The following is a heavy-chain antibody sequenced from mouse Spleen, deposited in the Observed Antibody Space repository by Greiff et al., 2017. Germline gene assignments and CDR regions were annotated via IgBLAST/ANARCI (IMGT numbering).Heavy chain of an antibody. CDR2: ISYDGSN. D-gene: IGHD2-3*01. J-gene: IGHJ4*01. V-gene: IGHV3-6*01. Sequence: EVKLVESGPGLVKPSQSLSLTCSVTGYSITSGYYWNWIRQFPGNKLEWMGYISYDGSNNYNPSLKNRISITRDTSKNQFFLKLNSVTTEDTATYYCARNDGYYPYYYAMDYWGQGTSVTVSS. CDR3: ARNDGYYPYYYAMDY. CDR1: GYSITSGYY.